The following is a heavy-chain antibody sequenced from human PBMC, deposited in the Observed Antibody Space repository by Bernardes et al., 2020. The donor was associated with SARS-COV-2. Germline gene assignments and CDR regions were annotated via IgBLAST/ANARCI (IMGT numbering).Heavy chain of an antibody. J-gene: IGHJ4*02. CDR1: GYTFSDYF. D-gene: IGHD2-2*01. CDR2: INSKSWNT. V-gene: IGHV3-11*05. Sequence: GGSLRLSCVGSGYTFSDYFMSWIRQAPGKGLEWVSYINSKSWNTNYADSVRGRFTISRDNAKNSLYLQMNSLSAEDTAVYYCAGDDTIYCSSSSGHNPFDNWGQGTLVSVSS. CDR3: AGDDTIYCSSSSGHNPFDN.